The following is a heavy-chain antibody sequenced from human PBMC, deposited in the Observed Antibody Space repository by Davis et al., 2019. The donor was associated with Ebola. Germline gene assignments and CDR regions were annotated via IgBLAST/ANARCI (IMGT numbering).Heavy chain of an antibody. D-gene: IGHD3-22*01. J-gene: IGHJ4*02. Sequence: SETLSLTCTVSGGSISSSSYYWGWIRQPPGKGLEWIGSIYYSGSTYYNPSLKSRVTISVDTSKNQFSLKLSSVTAADTAVYYCAREGAWEYYYDSSGYYYDYWGQGTLVTVSS. CDR2: IYYSGST. CDR3: AREGAWEYYYDSSGYYYDY. CDR1: GGSISSSSYY. V-gene: IGHV4-39*01.